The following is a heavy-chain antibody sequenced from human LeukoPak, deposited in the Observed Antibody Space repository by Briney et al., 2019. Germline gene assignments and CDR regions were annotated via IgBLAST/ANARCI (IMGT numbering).Heavy chain of an antibody. Sequence: PSETLSLTCTVSGGSISGYYWSWIRQPPGKGLEWIGYIFHSGSTIYNPSLKSRFTMSVDPSKNQFSLKLSSVTAADTAVYYCGRFFWTTSKRLDYWGQGTVVTVSS. CDR2: IFHSGST. CDR3: GRFFWTTSKRLDY. CDR1: GGSISGYY. D-gene: IGHD3/OR15-3a*01. V-gene: IGHV4-59*08. J-gene: IGHJ4*02.